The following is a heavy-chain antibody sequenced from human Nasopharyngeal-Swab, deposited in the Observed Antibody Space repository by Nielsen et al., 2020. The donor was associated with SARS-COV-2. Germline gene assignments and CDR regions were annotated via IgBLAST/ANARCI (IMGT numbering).Heavy chain of an antibody. D-gene: IGHD3-22*01. V-gene: IGHV3-11*04. Sequence: GESLKISCAASGFSFSEYYMSWIRQAPGKGLEWISDISSSGSITHYADSMKGRFTISRDNAKKSLYLQMNSLRAEDTAVYYCARAYYSDSRGYYDAFDIWGQGIMVTVSS. CDR2: ISSSGSIT. CDR3: ARAYYSDSRGYYDAFDI. CDR1: GFSFSEYY. J-gene: IGHJ3*02.